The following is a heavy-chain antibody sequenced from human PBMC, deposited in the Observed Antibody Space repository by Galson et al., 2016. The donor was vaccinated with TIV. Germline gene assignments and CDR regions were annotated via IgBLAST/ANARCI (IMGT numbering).Heavy chain of an antibody. D-gene: IGHD3-10*01. V-gene: IGHV3-23*01. J-gene: IGHJ6*02. CDR1: GVTFGSYA. CDR2: ISKSGGST. Sequence: SLRLSCAGSGVTFGSYAMTWVRQAPGKGLEWVSGISKSGGSTYYADSVEGRFTISRDNSKDTVYLQMSSLRVEDTAVYFCARDTTLVFGEYPDYYYYYGMDVWGQGTTVTVSS. CDR3: ARDTTLVFGEYPDYYYYYGMDV.